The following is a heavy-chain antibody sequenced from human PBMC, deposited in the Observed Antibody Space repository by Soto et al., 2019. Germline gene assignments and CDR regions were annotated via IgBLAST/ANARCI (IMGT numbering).Heavy chain of an antibody. J-gene: IGHJ4*02. CDR1: GYTFTSYV. D-gene: IGHD1-26*01. CDR3: VKDLDLCGSLSGY. CDR2: IITSHGYT. V-gene: IGHV1-18*01. Sequence: QFKLVHSGAEVKKPGASVKVSFKAFGYTFTSYVITWVLQAPGQGVEWIGWIITSHGYTSYAQKVQGTVTMTRDTATSTAYMELSSLRADDTAVYYCVKDLDLCGSLSGYWGQRSLVPVSS.